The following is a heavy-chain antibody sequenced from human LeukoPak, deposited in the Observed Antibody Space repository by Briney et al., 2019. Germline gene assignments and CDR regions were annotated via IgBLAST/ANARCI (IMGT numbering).Heavy chain of an antibody. CDR1: GFSLSTTVVG. Sequence: SGPTLVKPTQTLTLTCTFSGFSLSTTVVGVGWIRQPPGKALEWLALIYWDDDNRYSPSLKSRLTITKDTPKNQEVLTMTNMDPVDTATYYCAHTGGYDSFDYWGQGTLVTVSS. CDR3: AHTGGYDSFDY. CDR2: IYWDDDN. D-gene: IGHD5-12*01. V-gene: IGHV2-5*02. J-gene: IGHJ4*02.